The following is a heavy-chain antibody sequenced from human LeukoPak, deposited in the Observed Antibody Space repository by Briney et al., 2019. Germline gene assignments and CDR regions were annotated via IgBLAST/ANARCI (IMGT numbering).Heavy chain of an antibody. CDR2: FDPEDVDT. Sequence: GASVKVSCKVSEYSLTELSMHWVRLAPGKGLEWMGGFDPEDVDTIYAQKFEGRVTMTEDTSTDTAYMELSSLRSEDTAVYYCATILLSKKRYYDFWTSAFDIWGQGTMVTVSS. CDR1: EYSLTELS. V-gene: IGHV1-24*01. D-gene: IGHD3-3*01. J-gene: IGHJ3*02. CDR3: ATILLSKKRYYDFWTSAFDI.